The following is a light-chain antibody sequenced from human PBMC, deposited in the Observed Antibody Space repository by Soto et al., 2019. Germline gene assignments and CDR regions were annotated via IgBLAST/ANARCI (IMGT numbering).Light chain of an antibody. Sequence: QSVLTQPPSASGTPGQRVTISCSGSRSNIGSNPVNWYQQLPGTAPKLLIDSNNQRPSGVPDRFSGSRSGTSASLAIRGLQSEDEADYYCAAWDDSLYGRVFGTGTKVTVL. CDR1: RSNIGSNP. V-gene: IGLV1-44*01. CDR2: SNN. CDR3: AAWDDSLYGRV. J-gene: IGLJ1*01.